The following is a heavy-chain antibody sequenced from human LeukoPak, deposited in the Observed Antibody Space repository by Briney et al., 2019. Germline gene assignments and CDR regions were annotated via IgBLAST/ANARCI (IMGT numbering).Heavy chain of an antibody. V-gene: IGHV3-21*01. D-gene: IGHD5-24*01. CDR2: ISSSSSYI. CDR1: GFTFSSYS. CDR3: ARDSGWLQPNNFGY. Sequence: KPGGSLRLSCAASGFTFSSYSMNWVRQAPGKGLEWVSSISSSSSYIYYADSVKGRFTISRDNARNSLYLQMNSLRAEDTAVYYCARDSGWLQPNNFGYWGQGTLVTVSS. J-gene: IGHJ4*02.